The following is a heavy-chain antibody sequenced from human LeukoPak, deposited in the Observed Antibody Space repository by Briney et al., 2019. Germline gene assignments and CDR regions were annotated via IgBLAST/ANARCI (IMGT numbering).Heavy chain of an antibody. CDR3: ARGTMIVLFDY. Sequence: GRSLRLSCAASGFTFSSYAMHWVRQAPGKGLEWVAVISYDGSNKYYADSVKGRFTISRDNSKNTLYLQMNSLRAEDTAVYYCARGTMIVLFDYWGQGTLVTVSS. CDR1: GFTFSSYA. D-gene: IGHD3-22*01. CDR2: ISYDGSNK. J-gene: IGHJ4*02. V-gene: IGHV3-30-3*01.